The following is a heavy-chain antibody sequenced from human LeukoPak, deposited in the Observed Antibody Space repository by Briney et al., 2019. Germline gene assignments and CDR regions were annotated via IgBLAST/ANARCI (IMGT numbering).Heavy chain of an antibody. CDR3: AINSLIAGGGSGDC. Sequence: PGGSLRLSCAASGFTVSSNYMSWVRQAPGKGLEYVSIIYSGGSTYSADSVKGRFTISRDNSKNTLFLQMNNLRAEDTAVYYCAINSLIAGGGSGDCWGQGTLVTVSS. V-gene: IGHV3-53*01. J-gene: IGHJ4*02. CDR2: IYSGGST. CDR1: GFTVSSNY. D-gene: IGHD6-13*01.